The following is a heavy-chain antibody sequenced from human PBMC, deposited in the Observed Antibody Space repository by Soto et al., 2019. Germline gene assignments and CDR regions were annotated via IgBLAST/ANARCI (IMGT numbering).Heavy chain of an antibody. V-gene: IGHV1-69*08. CDR3: ARDLEFNRDGYNDY. CDR1: GGTFSSYT. D-gene: IGHD5-12*01. CDR2: IIPILGIA. Sequence: QVQLVQSGAEVKKPGSSVKVSCKASGGTFSSYTISWVRQAPGQGLEWMGRIIPILGIANYAQKFQGRVTITADKSTSTAYMELSSLRSEDTAVYYCARDLEFNRDGYNDYWGQGTLGTVSS. J-gene: IGHJ4*02.